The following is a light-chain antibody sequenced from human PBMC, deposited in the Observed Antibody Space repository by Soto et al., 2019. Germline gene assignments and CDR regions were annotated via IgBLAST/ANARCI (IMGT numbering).Light chain of an antibody. CDR3: PQYLAYLT. J-gene: IGKJ4*01. V-gene: IGKV4-1*01. Sequence: DIVMTQSPDSLAVSLGERATINCKSSQTVLYSSNNKSALAWLQQKPGQPPKLLIYWASTRESGVPDRFSGSWSGTEFTLTISGLQAEDVAVYYCPQYLAYLTFGGGTKVEIK. CDR1: QTVLYSSNNKSA. CDR2: WAS.